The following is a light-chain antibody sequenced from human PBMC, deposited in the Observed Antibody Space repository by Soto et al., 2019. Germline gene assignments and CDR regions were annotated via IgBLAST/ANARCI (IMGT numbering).Light chain of an antibody. CDR2: GAS. CDR1: QSVSSTY. Sequence: EIVLTQSPGTLSLSPGERATLSCRASQSVSSTYLAWYQHKPGQAPRLLFYGASSRATDIPDRFSGSWSGTDFTLTISRLEPEDFAVYYCQQYGSSPPWTFGQGTKVEIK. CDR3: QQYGSSPPWT. J-gene: IGKJ1*01. V-gene: IGKV3-20*01.